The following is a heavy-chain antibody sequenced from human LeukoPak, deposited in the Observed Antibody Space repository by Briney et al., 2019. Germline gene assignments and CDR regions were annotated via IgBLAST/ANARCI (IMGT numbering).Heavy chain of an antibody. Sequence: ASVKVSCKASGYTFTSYGISWVRQAPGQGLEWMGWISAYNGNTNYAQKLQGRVTMTTDTSTSTAYMELRSLRSDDTAVYYCARKRYDFWSGYHNENWFDPWGQGTLVTVPS. CDR2: ISAYNGNT. J-gene: IGHJ5*02. V-gene: IGHV1-18*01. D-gene: IGHD3-3*01. CDR3: ARKRYDFWSGYHNENWFDP. CDR1: GYTFTSYG.